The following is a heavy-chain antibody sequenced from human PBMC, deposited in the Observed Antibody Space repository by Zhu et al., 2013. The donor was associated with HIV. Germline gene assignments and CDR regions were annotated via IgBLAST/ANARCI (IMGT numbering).Heavy chain of an antibody. CDR2: ISYDGSNK. Sequence: VQLVESGGGVVQPGRSLRLSCAASGFTFSSYAMHWVRQAPGKGLEWVAVISYDGSNKYYADSVKGRFTISRDNSKNTLYLQMNSLRAEDTAVYYCAREGTRGAFDYWGQGTLVTVSS. CDR3: AREGTRGAFDY. V-gene: IGHV3-30-3*01. J-gene: IGHJ4*02. CDR1: GFTFSSYA. D-gene: IGHD1-1*01.